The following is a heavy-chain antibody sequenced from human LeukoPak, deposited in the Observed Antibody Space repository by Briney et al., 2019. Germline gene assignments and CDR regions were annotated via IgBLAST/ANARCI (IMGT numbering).Heavy chain of an antibody. Sequence: GESLKISCQTSGYIFTDYWIGGVRQMPGKGLEWMAIIYCDGCKTIYSPSFQTQVTISVHKSTNTAYLQWTSLKASDTAIYFCARRAELGMRYFDSWGQGALVTVSS. CDR3: ARRAELGMRYFDS. V-gene: IGHV5-51*01. J-gene: IGHJ4*02. D-gene: IGHD3-16*01. CDR1: GYIFTDYW. CDR2: IYCDGCKT.